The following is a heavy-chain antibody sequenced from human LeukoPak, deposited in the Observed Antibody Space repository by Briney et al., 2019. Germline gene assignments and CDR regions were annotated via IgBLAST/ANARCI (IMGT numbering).Heavy chain of an antibody. D-gene: IGHD1-1*01. Sequence: SETLSLTCTVSGYAIRSGYHWGWIRQPPGKGLELIAIIHRSVSTYHNPSLKSRVTMSVDTSKNQFSLILNSVTAADTAVYYCARVNWVPDYWGQGTLVTVSS. CDR2: IHRSVST. CDR1: GYAIRSGYH. V-gene: IGHV4-38-2*02. CDR3: ARVNWVPDY. J-gene: IGHJ4*02.